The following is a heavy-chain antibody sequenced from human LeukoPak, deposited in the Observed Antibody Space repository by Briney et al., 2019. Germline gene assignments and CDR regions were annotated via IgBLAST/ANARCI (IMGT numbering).Heavy chain of an antibody. V-gene: IGHV4-34*01. J-gene: IGHJ4*02. CDR3: ARGTRGYSYGYIGGPKTTAARFDY. CDR2: INHSGST. CDR1: GGSFSGYY. Sequence: SETLSLTCAVYGGSFSGYYWSWIRQPPGKGLEWIGEINHSGSTNYNPSLKSRVTISVDTSKNQFSLKLSSVTAADTAVYYCARGTRGYSYGYIGGPKTTAARFDYWGQGTLVTVSS. D-gene: IGHD5-18*01.